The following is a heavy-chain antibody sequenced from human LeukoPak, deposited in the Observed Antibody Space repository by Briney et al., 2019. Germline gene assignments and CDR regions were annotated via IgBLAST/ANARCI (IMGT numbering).Heavy chain of an antibody. CDR3: ARGEDYDSESFHGGFDY. J-gene: IGHJ4*02. Sequence: GGSLRLSCAVSGLTFSTYCMNWVRQAPGKGLEWVASISSSSTHIYYADPVRGRFTISRDNAKTSLYLQMSSLTAEDTAVYYCARGEDYDSESFHGGFDYWGQGTLVTVSS. CDR2: ISSSSTHI. V-gene: IGHV3-21*01. D-gene: IGHD3-10*01. CDR1: GLTFSTYC.